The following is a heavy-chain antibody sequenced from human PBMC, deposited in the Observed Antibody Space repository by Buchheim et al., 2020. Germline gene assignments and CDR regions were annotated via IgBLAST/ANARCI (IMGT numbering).Heavy chain of an antibody. CDR2: FTASCGTT. V-gene: IGHV3-23*01. Sequence: EVQLLESGGGLVQPGGSLRLSCAASGFTFNRYAMNCVRQAPGKGLECVSSFTASCGTTYYAHSVKGRFAISRDTPNNTLYLQMNSLRAEDTAVYYCTKDRPPNWGYYFDYWSQGTL. CDR3: TKDRPPNWGYYFDY. D-gene: IGHD7-27*01. CDR1: GFTFNRYA. J-gene: IGHJ4*02.